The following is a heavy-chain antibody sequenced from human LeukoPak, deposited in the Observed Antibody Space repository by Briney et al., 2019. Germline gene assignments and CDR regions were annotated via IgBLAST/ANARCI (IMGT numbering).Heavy chain of an antibody. Sequence: SETLSPTCTVSGGSISSYYWSWIRHPPGKGLEWIGYIYYSGSTNYNPSLKSRVTISVDTSKNQFSLKLSSVTAADTAVYYCARGSGSYGYRWFDPWGQGTLVTVSS. J-gene: IGHJ5*02. CDR1: GGSISSYY. CDR2: IYYSGST. D-gene: IGHD5-18*01. V-gene: IGHV4-59*01. CDR3: ARGSGSYGYRWFDP.